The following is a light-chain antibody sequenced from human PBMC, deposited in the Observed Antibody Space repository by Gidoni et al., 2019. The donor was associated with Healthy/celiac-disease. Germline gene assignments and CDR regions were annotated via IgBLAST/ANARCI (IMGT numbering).Light chain of an antibody. V-gene: IGKV1-17*01. Sequence: DIQMTQSPSSLSASVGDRATITCRASQGIRNDLGCYQQKPGKAPKRIINAASSLQSRVPSRFSSSGSGTEFTLTTSSLQREDFATYYCLQRNSYPPTLTFGGGTKVEIK. CDR3: LQRNSYPPTLT. CDR2: AAS. J-gene: IGKJ4*01. CDR1: QGIRND.